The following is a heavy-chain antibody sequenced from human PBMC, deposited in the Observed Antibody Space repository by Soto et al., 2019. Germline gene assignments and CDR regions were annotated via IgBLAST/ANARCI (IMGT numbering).Heavy chain of an antibody. CDR1: GGTFSSYT. CDR2: IIPILGIA. Sequence: ASLKVSCKASGGTFSSYTISWVRQAPGQGLEWMGRIIPILGIANYAQKFQGRVTITADKSTSTAYMELSSLRSEDTAVYYCARITGYGGEGYYYYYMDVWGKGTTVTVSS. J-gene: IGHJ6*03. CDR3: ARITGYGGEGYYYYYMDV. D-gene: IGHD4-17*01. V-gene: IGHV1-69*02.